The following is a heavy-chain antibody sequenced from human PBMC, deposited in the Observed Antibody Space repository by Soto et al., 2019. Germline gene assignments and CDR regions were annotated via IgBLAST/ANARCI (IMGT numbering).Heavy chain of an antibody. V-gene: IGHV1-69*12. J-gene: IGHJ3*02. CDR1: GGTFSTDS. Sequence: QVHLVQSGAEVKKPGSSVRVSCKASGGTFSTDSINWLRQAPGQGLEWMGGIIPIFGTSDYAPRFQGRVTXPANQSTRTAYMELSSLIFQDTAVYYCARGHEFGGNSDAFEIWGQGTMVTVSS. D-gene: IGHD2-21*02. CDR2: IIPIFGTS. CDR3: ARGHEFGGNSDAFEI.